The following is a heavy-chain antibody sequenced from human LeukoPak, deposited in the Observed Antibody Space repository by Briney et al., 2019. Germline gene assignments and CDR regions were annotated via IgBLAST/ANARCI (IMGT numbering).Heavy chain of an antibody. CDR1: LDSTTSNF. CDR2: IHRSGSP. CDR3: ATPGQWPVYFDY. V-gene: IGHV4-4*02. Sequence: PSETLSLTCTVSLDSTTSNFWSWVRQPPGKGLEWIGEIHRSGSPNYNPSLQSRVTISIDRSRNQIALELSSVTAADTAVYYCATPGQWPVYFDYWGPGTQVTVSS. J-gene: IGHJ4*02. D-gene: IGHD6-19*01.